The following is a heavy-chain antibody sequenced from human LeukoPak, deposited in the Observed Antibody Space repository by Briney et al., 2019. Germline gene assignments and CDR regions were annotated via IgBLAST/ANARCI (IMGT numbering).Heavy chain of an antibody. CDR1: GGSFSGYY. J-gene: IGHJ5*02. V-gene: IGHV4-34*01. Sequence: SETLSLTCAVYGGSFSGYYWSWIRQSPGKGLEWIGEINHSGSTNYNPSLKSRVTISVDTSKNQFSLKLRSVTAADTAVYYCARVGILRFPSNWFDPWGQGTLVTVSS. D-gene: IGHD3-3*01. CDR3: ARVGILRFPSNWFDP. CDR2: INHSGST.